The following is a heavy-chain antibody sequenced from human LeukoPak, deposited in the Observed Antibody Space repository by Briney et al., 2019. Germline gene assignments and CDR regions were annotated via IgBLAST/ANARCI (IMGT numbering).Heavy chain of an antibody. CDR2: INTNTGNP. Sequence: GASVKVSCTASGYRFTNYAMNWVRQAPGQGLEWMGWINTNTGNPTYGQGFTGRFVFSLDTSVSTAYLQISSLKAEDTAVYYCARNNADGEGRFSYWGQGTLVTVSS. CDR1: GYRFTNYA. CDR3: ARNNADGEGRFSY. D-gene: IGHD3-10*01. J-gene: IGHJ4*02. V-gene: IGHV7-4-1*02.